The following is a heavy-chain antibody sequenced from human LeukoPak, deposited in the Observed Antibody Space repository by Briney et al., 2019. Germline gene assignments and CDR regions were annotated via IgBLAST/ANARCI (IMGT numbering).Heavy chain of an antibody. Sequence: SETLSLTCAVYGGSFSGYYWSWIRQPPGKGLEWIGDINHSGNTNYSPSLKSRVTTSVDTSKNQFSLKLSSVTSADTALYYCARGRSTLTQYNWFDPWGQGTLVTVSS. D-gene: IGHD4-11*01. V-gene: IGHV4-34*01. CDR2: INHSGNT. J-gene: IGHJ5*02. CDR1: GGSFSGYY. CDR3: ARGRSTLTQYNWFDP.